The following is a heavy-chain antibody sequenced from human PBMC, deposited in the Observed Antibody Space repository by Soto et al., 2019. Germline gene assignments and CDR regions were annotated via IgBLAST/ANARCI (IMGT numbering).Heavy chain of an antibody. Sequence: TSETLSLTCTVSGGSIRSHFWSWIRQPPGKGLEWMGYIYNSGSTYYNPSLKSRVTISVDTSKNQFSLKLSSVTAADTAVYYCARGVRGSGSYWGPSYGMDVWGQGTTVTVSS. D-gene: IGHD3-10*01. J-gene: IGHJ6*02. V-gene: IGHV4-59*11. CDR2: IYNSGST. CDR1: GGSIRSHF. CDR3: ARGVRGSGSYWGPSYGMDV.